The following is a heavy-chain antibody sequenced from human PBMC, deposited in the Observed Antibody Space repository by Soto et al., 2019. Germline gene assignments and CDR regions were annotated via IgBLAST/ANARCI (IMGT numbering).Heavy chain of an antibody. CDR1: GFTFGGYA. D-gene: IGHD5-18*01. V-gene: IGHV3-49*03. J-gene: IGHJ4*02. CDR2: IKSKAFGGTP. Sequence: PVGSHRLSSSASGFTFGGYAMNWFRQATGKGLEWVGFIKSKAFGGTPEYAASVKGRFTISRDDSMSIAYLQMNSLKTDDTAVYYCTRDHYGRGFSSGAFDSWGQGTPVTVS. CDR3: TRDHYGRGFSSGAFDS.